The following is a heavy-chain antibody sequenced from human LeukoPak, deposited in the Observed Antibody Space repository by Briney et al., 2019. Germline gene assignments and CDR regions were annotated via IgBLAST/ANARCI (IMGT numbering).Heavy chain of an antibody. D-gene: IGHD3-22*01. Sequence: PSETLSLTCAVSGGSINRGTFFWTWIRKPPGKGLEWIGYIYYSGSTNYNPSLKSRVTISVDTSKNQFSLKLSSVTAADTAVYYCARRTDSSGYYFDYWGQGTLVTVSS. J-gene: IGHJ4*02. CDR2: IYYSGST. CDR1: GGSINRGTFF. CDR3: ARRTDSSGYYFDY. V-gene: IGHV4-61*01.